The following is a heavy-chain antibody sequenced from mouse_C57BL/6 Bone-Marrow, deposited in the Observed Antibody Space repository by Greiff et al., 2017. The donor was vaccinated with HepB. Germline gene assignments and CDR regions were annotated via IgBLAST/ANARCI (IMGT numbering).Heavy chain of an antibody. Sequence: VQLQQPGAELVRPGSSVKLSCKASGYTFTSYWMDWVKQRPGQGLEWIGNIYPSDSETHYNQKFKDKATLTVDKSSSTAYMQLSSLTSEDSAVYYCARGVLLRLGYWGQGTTLTVSS. CDR1: GYTFTSYW. J-gene: IGHJ2*01. V-gene: IGHV1-61*01. CDR3: ARGVLLRLGY. CDR2: IYPSDSET. D-gene: IGHD1-1*01.